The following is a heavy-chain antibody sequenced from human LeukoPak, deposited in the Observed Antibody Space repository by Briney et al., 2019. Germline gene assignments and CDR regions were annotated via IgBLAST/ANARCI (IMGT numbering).Heavy chain of an antibody. J-gene: IGHJ4*02. Sequence: GGYLRLSCAASGFSVSNYYMSWVRQAPGEGLEWLSMIYDADNTYYVDSVKGRFTVSRDNSKNTMYLQMNSLRAEDTAVYYCARDNVGSLDYWGQGTLVAVSS. CDR3: ARDNVGSLDY. CDR1: GFSVSNYY. V-gene: IGHV3-66*01. D-gene: IGHD2-8*01. CDR2: IYDADNT.